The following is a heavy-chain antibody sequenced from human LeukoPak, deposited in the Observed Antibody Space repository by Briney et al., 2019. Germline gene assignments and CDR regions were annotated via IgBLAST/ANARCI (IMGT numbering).Heavy chain of an antibody. Sequence: ASVKVSCKASGYTFTSYGITWVRQAPGQGLEWMGWISTYNGNTKIAQRLQGRVTMTRDTSTTTVYLQLRSLRSDDTAVYYCARDRERVRGLSGDWGQGTLVTVSS. J-gene: IGHJ4*02. D-gene: IGHD3-10*01. CDR3: ARDRERVRGLSGD. V-gene: IGHV1-18*01. CDR2: ISTYNGNT. CDR1: GYTFTSYG.